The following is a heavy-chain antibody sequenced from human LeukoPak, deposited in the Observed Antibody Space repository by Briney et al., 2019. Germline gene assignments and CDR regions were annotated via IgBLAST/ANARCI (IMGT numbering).Heavy chain of an antibody. V-gene: IGHV4-34*01. CDR1: GGSFSGYY. CDR3: ARGGGYSYANDAFDI. CDR2: INHSGST. Sequence: SETLSLTCAVYGGSFSGYYWSWIRQPPGKGLEWIGEINHSGSTNYNPSLKSRVTISVDRSKNQFSLKLSSVTAADTAVYYCARGGGYSYANDAFDIWGQGTMVTVSS. D-gene: IGHD5-18*01. J-gene: IGHJ3*02.